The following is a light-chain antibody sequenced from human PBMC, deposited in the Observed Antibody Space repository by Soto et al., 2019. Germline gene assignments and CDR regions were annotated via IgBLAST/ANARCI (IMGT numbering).Light chain of an antibody. CDR2: GAS. J-gene: IGKJ1*01. CDR3: QQYDSSPRT. CDR1: QSVSSSF. Sequence: DIVLTQSPGALSLSPGERATLSCRASQSVSSSFLAWYQQKPGQAPRLLIYGASSRATGIPDRFSGSGSGTAFTLTISRLEPEDFAVYYCQQYDSSPRTFGQGTKVDIK. V-gene: IGKV3-20*01.